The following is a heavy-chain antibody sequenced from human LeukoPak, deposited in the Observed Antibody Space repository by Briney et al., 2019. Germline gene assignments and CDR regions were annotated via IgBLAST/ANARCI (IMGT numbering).Heavy chain of an antibody. J-gene: IGHJ3*02. CDR1: GFTFSSYS. Sequence: GGSLRLSCAASGFTFSSYSMNWVRQAPGKGLEWVSSISSSSSYIYYADSVKGRFTISRDNAENSLYLQMNSLRAEDTAVYYCARDRILSGYGDDAFDIWGQGTMVTVSS. CDR2: ISSSSSYI. D-gene: IGHD5-12*01. CDR3: ARDRILSGYGDDAFDI. V-gene: IGHV3-21*01.